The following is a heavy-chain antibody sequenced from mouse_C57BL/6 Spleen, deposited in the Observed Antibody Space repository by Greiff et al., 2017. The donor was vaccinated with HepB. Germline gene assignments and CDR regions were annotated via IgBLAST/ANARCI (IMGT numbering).Heavy chain of an antibody. CDR2: IYPGSGNT. V-gene: IGHV1-66*01. CDR1: GYSFTSYY. J-gene: IGHJ3*01. D-gene: IGHD1-1*01. Sequence: QVQLQQSGPELVKPGASVKISCKASGYSFTSYYIHWVKQRPGQGLEWIGWIYPGSGNTKYNEKFKGKATLTADTSSSTAYMQLSSLTSEDSAVYYCATGTDYYGSSYPFAYWGQGTLVTVSA. CDR3: ATGTDYYGSSYPFAY.